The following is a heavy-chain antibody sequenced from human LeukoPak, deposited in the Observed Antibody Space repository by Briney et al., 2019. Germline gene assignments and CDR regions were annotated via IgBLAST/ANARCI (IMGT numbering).Heavy chain of an antibody. Sequence: QPGGSLRLSCAASGFTFSSYSMNWVRQAPGKGLEWVSYISSSSTIYYADSVKGRFTISRDNAKNSLYLQMNSLRVEDTAVYYCARDFLVRGVITYWYFDLWGRGTLVTVSS. J-gene: IGHJ2*01. CDR1: GFTFSSYS. D-gene: IGHD3-10*01. CDR2: ISSSSTI. V-gene: IGHV3-48*04. CDR3: ARDFLVRGVITYWYFDL.